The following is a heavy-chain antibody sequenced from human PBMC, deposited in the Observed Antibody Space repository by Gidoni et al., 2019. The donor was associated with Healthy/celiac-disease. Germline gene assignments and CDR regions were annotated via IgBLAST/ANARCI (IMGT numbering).Heavy chain of an antibody. D-gene: IGHD6-19*01. V-gene: IGHV1-46*01. Sequence: QVQLVQSGAEVKKPGASGKVSCKASGNTFTSYNMPWVRHAPGQGLEWMGIINPSGGSTSYAQKFQGRVTMTRDTSTSTVYMELSSLRSEDTAVYYCARGSYSSGWAPLGSLDYWGQGTLVTVSS. CDR3: ARGSYSSGWAPLGSLDY. J-gene: IGHJ4*02. CDR1: GNTFTSYN. CDR2: INPSGGST.